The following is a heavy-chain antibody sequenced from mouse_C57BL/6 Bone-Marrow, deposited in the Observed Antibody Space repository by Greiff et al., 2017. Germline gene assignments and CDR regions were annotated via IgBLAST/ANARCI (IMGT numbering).Heavy chain of an antibody. CDR1: GYTFTDYW. D-gene: IGHD2-3*01. J-gene: IGHJ2*01. V-gene: IGHV1-63*01. CDR2: IYPGGGCT. CDR3: SRGDFYDGYLDY. Sequence: VQLQQSGAELVRPGTSVKLSCTASGYTFTDYWIGWARQRPGHGLEWIGDIYPGGGCTTYNEKVNVKGTLTADKSYSTAYMQFSSMTAEDSAISYCSRGDFYDGYLDYGGQGTTLTVSS.